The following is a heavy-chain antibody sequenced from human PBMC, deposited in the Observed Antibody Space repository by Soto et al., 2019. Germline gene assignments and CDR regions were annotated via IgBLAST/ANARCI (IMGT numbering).Heavy chain of an antibody. Sequence: QGQLQESGPGLVKPSETLSLTCTVSGGAISSYYWSWIRQPPGKGLEWIGHIYYSGSTNYNPSLQSRVTLSVDMSKIQFSLKLSSVTVADTAVYYWARALSDTLFGVVTDPNYFDYWGQGTLVTVSS. CDR1: GGAISSYY. J-gene: IGHJ4*02. CDR2: IYYSGST. V-gene: IGHV4-59*01. CDR3: ARALSDTLFGVVTDPNYFDY. D-gene: IGHD3-3*01.